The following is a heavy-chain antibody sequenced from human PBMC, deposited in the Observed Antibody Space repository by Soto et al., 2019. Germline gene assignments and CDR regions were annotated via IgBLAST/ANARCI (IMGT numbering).Heavy chain of an antibody. CDR2: ISGNNGAT. Sequence: QVQLMQTGTEVKKPGASVKVSCKASGYTFANYGISWVRQAPGQGLEWMGWISGNNGATNYAPKIKGRVTMTIDTAADTANKDLRSVRSDDTAVYFSARDLKYDRIDGNWFDSWGEGTLVTVS. J-gene: IGHJ5*01. D-gene: IGHD1-1*01. CDR3: ARDLKYDRIDGNWFDS. CDR1: GYTFANYG. V-gene: IGHV1-18*04.